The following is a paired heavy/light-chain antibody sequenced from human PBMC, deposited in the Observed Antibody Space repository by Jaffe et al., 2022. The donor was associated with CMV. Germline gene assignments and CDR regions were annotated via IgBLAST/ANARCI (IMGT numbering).Heavy chain of an antibody. CDR1: GGSISSDF. V-gene: IGHV4-4*07. CDR2: IYRSGSM. CDR3: TRERNDILTRYHIDV. Sequence: QVQLQESGPGLVKPLETLSLTCTVSGGSISSDFWSWIRQSAGKGLEWIGRIYRSGSMNYNPSLQSRVTMSVDTSKNQFSLKLTSVTAADTAIYYCTRERNDILTRYHIDVWGQGTTVTVSS. J-gene: IGHJ6*02. D-gene: IGHD3-9*01.
Light chain of an antibody. CDR2: VQAGGIY. J-gene: IGLJ3*02. CDR3: ETWDSFTPNWV. Sequence: QPVLTQSSSASASLGSSVNLTCTLSSGHRNYIITWHQHQPGKAPRYLMKVQAGGIYNKGSGVPDRFTGSSSGPDRYLTISNVQSEDEADYYCETWDSFTPNWVFGGGTKLTVL. V-gene: IGLV4-60*03. CDR1: SGHRNYI.